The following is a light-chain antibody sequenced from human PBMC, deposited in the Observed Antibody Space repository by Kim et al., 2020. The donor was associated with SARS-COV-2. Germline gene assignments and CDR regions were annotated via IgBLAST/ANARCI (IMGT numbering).Light chain of an antibody. V-gene: IGKV1-5*03. CDR1: QSISSW. Sequence: DIQMTQSPSTLSASVGDRVTITCRASQSISSWLAWYQQKPGKAPNLLIYKASSLQSGVPSRFSASGSGTEFTLTISSLQPDDSATYYCQHYKSYPVTFGQGTKLEI. J-gene: IGKJ2*01. CDR2: KAS. CDR3: QHYKSYPVT.